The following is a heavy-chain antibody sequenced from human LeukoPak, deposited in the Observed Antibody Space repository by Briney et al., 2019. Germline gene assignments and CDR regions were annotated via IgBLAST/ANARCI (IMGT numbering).Heavy chain of an antibody. Sequence: GGSLRLSCAASGFTFSSYSMNWVRQAPGKGLEWVSSISSSSSYIYYADSVKGRFTISRDNAKNSLYLQMNSLRAEDTAVYYCARGGYYYDSSGPTPDYWGQGTLVTVSS. J-gene: IGHJ4*02. CDR3: ARGGYYYDSSGPTPDY. CDR1: GFTFSSYS. CDR2: ISSSSSYI. V-gene: IGHV3-21*01. D-gene: IGHD3-22*01.